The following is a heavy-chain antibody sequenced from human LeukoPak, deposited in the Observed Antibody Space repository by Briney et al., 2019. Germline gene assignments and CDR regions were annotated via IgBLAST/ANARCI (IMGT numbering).Heavy chain of an antibody. D-gene: IGHD3-22*01. V-gene: IGHV3-9*01. Sequence: PGGSLRLSCAASGFTFDDYAMHWVRQAPGKGLEWVSGISWNSGSIGYADSVKGRFTISRDNAKNSLYLQMNSLRAEDTALYYCAKDIGRYDSSGYCDYWGQGTLVTVSS. J-gene: IGHJ4*02. CDR3: AKDIGRYDSSGYCDY. CDR2: ISWNSGSI. CDR1: GFTFDDYA.